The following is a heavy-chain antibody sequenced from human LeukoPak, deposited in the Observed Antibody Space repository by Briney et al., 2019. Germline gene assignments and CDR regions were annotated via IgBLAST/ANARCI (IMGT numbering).Heavy chain of an antibody. D-gene: IGHD4-23*01. CDR1: GFTFSSYG. CDR2: ISYDGSNK. CDR3: ARATVVKGMDV. Sequence: GGSLRLSCAASGFTFSSYGMHWVRQAPGKGLEWVAVISYDGSNKYYADSVKGRFTISRDNSKNTLYLQMNSLRAEDTAVYYCARATVVKGMDVWGQGTTVTVSS. J-gene: IGHJ6*02. V-gene: IGHV3-30*03.